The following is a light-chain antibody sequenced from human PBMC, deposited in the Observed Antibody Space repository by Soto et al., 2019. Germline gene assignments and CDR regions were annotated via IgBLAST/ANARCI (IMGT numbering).Light chain of an antibody. J-gene: IGLJ1*01. Sequence: QSVVTQPASVSGSPGQSITISCTGTSSDVGGYKYVSWYQQHPGKDPKLMIYDVTKRPSGVSNRFSGSKSGNTASLTISGLQAEDEADYYCSSYAGSSTLYVFGPGTKVTVL. CDR3: SSYAGSSTLYV. CDR1: SSDVGGYKY. CDR2: DVT. V-gene: IGLV2-14*01.